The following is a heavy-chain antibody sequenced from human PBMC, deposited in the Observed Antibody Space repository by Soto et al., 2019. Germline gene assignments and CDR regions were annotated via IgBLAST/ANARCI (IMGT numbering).Heavy chain of an antibody. CDR1: GFTFSSYA. J-gene: IGHJ6*03. D-gene: IGHD2-15*01. V-gene: IGHV3-23*01. CDR2: ISGSGGST. Sequence: EVQLLESGGGLVQPGGSLRLSCAASGFTFSSYAMSWVRQAPGKGLEWVSAISGSGGSTYYADSVKGRFTISRDNSKNPLYLQMNSLRAEDTAVYYCAKYVVVVVAATDRDYYYYYMDVWGKGTTVTVSS. CDR3: AKYVVVVVAATDRDYYYYYMDV.